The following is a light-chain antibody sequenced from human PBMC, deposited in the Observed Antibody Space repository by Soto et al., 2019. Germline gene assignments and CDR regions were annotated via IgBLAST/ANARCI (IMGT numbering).Light chain of an antibody. CDR1: QSISTW. CDR3: QQYNGYPCA. J-gene: IGKJ2*02. V-gene: IGKV1-5*03. CDR2: KAF. Sequence: DIQMTQSPSTLSASVGDRVTITCRASQSISTWLARYQQKPGKSPKLLIYKAFSLSNGVPSGFSASGSGTEFTGTIYSLQPDDFASYYCQQYNGYPCAFGLGTKLEIK.